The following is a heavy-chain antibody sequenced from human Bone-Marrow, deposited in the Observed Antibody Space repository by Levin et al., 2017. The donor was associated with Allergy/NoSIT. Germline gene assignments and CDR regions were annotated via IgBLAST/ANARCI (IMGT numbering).Heavy chain of an antibody. Sequence: QAGGSLRLSCAASGFTFSRYYMHWVRQAPGKGLVWVSRITLDVTDTYYADSVKGRFTISRDNAENTLSLQMNSLRAEDTAIYYCARGGCSSTSCLGYWGQGILVTVSS. J-gene: IGHJ4*02. CDR3: ARGGCSSTSCLGY. CDR1: GFTFSRYY. D-gene: IGHD2-2*01. CDR2: ITLDVTDT. V-gene: IGHV3-74*01.